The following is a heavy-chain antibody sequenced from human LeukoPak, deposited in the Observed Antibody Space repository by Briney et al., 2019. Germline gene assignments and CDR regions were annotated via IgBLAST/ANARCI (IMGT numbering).Heavy chain of an antibody. D-gene: IGHD5/OR15-5a*01. Sequence: ASVKVSCKASGYTFTGYYMHWVRQAPGQGLECMGWINPNSGGTNYAQKFQGRVTMTRDTSISTAYMELSRLRSDDTAVYYCARDWVSSSNFDYWGQGTLVTVSS. CDR3: ARDWVSSSNFDY. CDR2: INPNSGGT. V-gene: IGHV1-2*02. CDR1: GYTFTGYY. J-gene: IGHJ4*02.